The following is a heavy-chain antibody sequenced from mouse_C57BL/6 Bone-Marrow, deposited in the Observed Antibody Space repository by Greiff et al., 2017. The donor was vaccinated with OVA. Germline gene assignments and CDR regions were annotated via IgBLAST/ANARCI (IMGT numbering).Heavy chain of an antibody. CDR2: IHPNSGST. V-gene: IGHV1-64*01. CDR1: GYTFTSYW. D-gene: IGHD3-2*02. Sequence: VQLQQPGAELVKPGASVKLSCKASGYTFTSYWMHWVKQRPGQGLEWIGMIHPNSGSTNYNEKFKSKATLTVDKSSSTAYMQLSSLTSEDSAVYYCARRTGAQGDDFDYWGQGTTLTVSS. CDR3: ARRTGAQGDDFDY. J-gene: IGHJ2*01.